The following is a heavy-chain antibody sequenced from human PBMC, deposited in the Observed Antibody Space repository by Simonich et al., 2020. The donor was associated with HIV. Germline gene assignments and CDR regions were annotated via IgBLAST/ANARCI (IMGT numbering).Heavy chain of an antibody. D-gene: IGHD3-22*01. CDR3: ARGVFVTSGSFMIVVDTPYFDY. J-gene: IGHJ4*02. CDR2: INHSGST. CDR1: GGSFSGSY. V-gene: IGHV4-34*01. Sequence: QVQLQQWGAGLLKPSETLSLTCAVYGGSFSGSYWSWIRQPPGKGLAWFGEINHSGSTTYNPSLKRRVTISVDTSKNQCSLKLTSVTAADTAVYYCARGVFVTSGSFMIVVDTPYFDYWGQGTLVTVSS.